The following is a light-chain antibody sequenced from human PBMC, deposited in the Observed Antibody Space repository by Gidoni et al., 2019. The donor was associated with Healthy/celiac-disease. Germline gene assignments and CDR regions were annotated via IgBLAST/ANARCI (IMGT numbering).Light chain of an antibody. CDR2: DAS. CDR1: QSVSSY. CDR3: QRRSNWPPLYT. Sequence: EIVLTPSPATLSLSPGERATLSCRASQSVSSYLAWYQQKPGQAPRLLIYDASNRATGIPARFSGSGSGTDFTLTISSREPEDFAVYYCQRRSNWPPLYTFGQGTKLEIK. J-gene: IGKJ2*01. V-gene: IGKV3-11*01.